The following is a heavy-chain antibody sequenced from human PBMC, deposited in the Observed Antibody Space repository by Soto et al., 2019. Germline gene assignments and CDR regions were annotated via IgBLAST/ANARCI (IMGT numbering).Heavy chain of an antibody. CDR1: GGTFNTYA. V-gene: IGHV1-69*19. CDR3: AREVQVHTPAFVY. J-gene: IGHJ4*02. Sequence: QVQLVQSGAEMKKPGSSVKVSCQSSGGTFNTYAMNWVRKAPGQGPEWMGDISPMVGAANYAPKFQGRVTITADESTGTSYMQLSSLTSEDTALYFCAREVQVHTPAFVYWGQGTLVTVSS. D-gene: IGHD3-10*01. CDR2: ISPMVGAA.